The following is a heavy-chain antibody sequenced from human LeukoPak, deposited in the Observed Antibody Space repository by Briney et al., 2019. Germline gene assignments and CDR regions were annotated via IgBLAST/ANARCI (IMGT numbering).Heavy chain of an antibody. CDR1: GYNFNNYG. CDR3: ARDSSSSHMDV. CDR2: ISANTGNT. V-gene: IGHV1-18*01. Sequence: GASVKVSCKASGYNFNNYGMSWVRQAPGQGLEWMGWISANTGNTRYAQIFQARVTMTTDTSTNTAYMELRSLRSDDTAVYYCARDSSSSHMDVWGKGTTVTVSS. D-gene: IGHD6-13*01. J-gene: IGHJ6*03.